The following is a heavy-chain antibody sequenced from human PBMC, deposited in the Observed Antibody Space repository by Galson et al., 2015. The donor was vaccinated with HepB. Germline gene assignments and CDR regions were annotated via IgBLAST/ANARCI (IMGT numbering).Heavy chain of an antibody. CDR3: ARDLYYYDSSGSPTGDY. Sequence: SLRLSCAASGFTFSSYSMNWVRQAPGKGPEWVSSISSSSSYIYYADSVKGRFTISRDNAKNSLYLQMNSLRAEDTAVYYCARDLYYYDSSGSPTGDYWGQGTLVTVSS. V-gene: IGHV3-21*01. J-gene: IGHJ4*02. CDR1: GFTFSSYS. CDR2: ISSSSSYI. D-gene: IGHD3-22*01.